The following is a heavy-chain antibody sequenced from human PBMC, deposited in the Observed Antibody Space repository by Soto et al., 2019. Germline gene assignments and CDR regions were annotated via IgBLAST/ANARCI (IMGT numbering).Heavy chain of an antibody. CDR1: GYTFTGYY. CDR2: INPNSGGT. V-gene: IGHV1-2*02. J-gene: IGHJ4*02. CDR3: ARDPPYYYDSSGYYYYFDY. D-gene: IGHD3-22*01. Sequence: ASVKVSCKASGYTFTGYYIHWVRQAPGQGLEWMGWINPNSGGTNYAQKFQGRVTMTRDTSISTAYMELSRLRSDDTAVYYCARDPPYYYDSSGYYYYFDYWGQGTLVTVSS.